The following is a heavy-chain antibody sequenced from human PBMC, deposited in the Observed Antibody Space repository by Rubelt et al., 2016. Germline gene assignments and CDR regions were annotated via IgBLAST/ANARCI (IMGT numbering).Heavy chain of an antibody. CDR2: IFYSGST. J-gene: IGHJ4*02. Sequence: QLQLQESGPGLVKPSETLSLTCTVSGGSISSSSYYWGWIRQPPGKGLEWIGSIFYSGSTYYNPSLKSRVTISVDTSKNQFSLRLSSVTAADTAVYYCASTGKYSGTRYWGQGTLVTVSS. D-gene: IGHD1-26*01. CDR3: ASTGKYSGTRY. V-gene: IGHV4-39*01. CDR1: GGSISSSSYY.